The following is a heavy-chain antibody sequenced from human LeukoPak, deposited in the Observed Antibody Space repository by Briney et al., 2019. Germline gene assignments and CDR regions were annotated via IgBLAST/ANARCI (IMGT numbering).Heavy chain of an antibody. Sequence: GGSLRLSCAASGFTFSNYEMNWVRQAPGKGLEWVAVISYDGSNKYYADSVKGRFTISRDNSKNTLYLQMNSLRAEDTAVYYCARGSGAARFDPWGQGTLVTVSS. J-gene: IGHJ5*02. CDR3: ARGSGAARFDP. CDR1: GFTFSNYE. CDR2: ISYDGSNK. D-gene: IGHD6-6*01. V-gene: IGHV3-30*01.